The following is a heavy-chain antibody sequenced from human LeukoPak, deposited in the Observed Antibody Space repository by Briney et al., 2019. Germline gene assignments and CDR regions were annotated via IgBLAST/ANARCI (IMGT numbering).Heavy chain of an antibody. Sequence: GASVKVSCKASGYTFTSYDINWVRQATGQGLEWMGWMNPNSGNTGYAQKFQGRVTMTRNTSIRTAYMELSSLRSEDTAVYYCARGGSPMRWEPTDGAFDIWGQGTMVTVSS. CDR2: MNPNSGNT. V-gene: IGHV1-8*01. CDR1: GYTFTSYD. CDR3: ARGGSPMRWEPTDGAFDI. J-gene: IGHJ3*02. D-gene: IGHD1-26*01.